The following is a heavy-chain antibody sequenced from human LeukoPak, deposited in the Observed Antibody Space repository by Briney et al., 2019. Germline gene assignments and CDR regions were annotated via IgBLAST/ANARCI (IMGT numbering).Heavy chain of an antibody. CDR3: AREGTLRAHWDPFGY. V-gene: IGHV3-7*01. D-gene: IGHD7-27*01. Sequence: GGSLRLSCAVSGFIFSNYWMSWVRQAPGKGLEWVATIKIDGSEIYYVDSVRGRFTISRDNVRNSLYLQMHSLRGEDTAVYYCAREGTLRAHWDPFGYWGQGTLVTVSS. CDR1: GFIFSNYW. J-gene: IGHJ4*02. CDR2: IKIDGSEI.